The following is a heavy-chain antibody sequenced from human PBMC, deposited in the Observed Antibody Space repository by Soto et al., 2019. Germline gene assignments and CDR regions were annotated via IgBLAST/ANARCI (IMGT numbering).Heavy chain of an antibody. CDR2: IWYDGSNK. J-gene: IGHJ4*02. V-gene: IGHV3-33*01. Sequence: QVQLVESGGGVVQPGRSLRLSCAASGFTFSSYGMHWVRQAPGKGLEWVAVIWYDGSNKYYADSVKGRFTISRDNSKNTLYLQMNSMRCEDTDVYYFASTSRIGGYKPPDYWGQGTLVTVSS. CDR3: ASTSRIGGYKPPDY. D-gene: IGHD5-12*01. CDR1: GFTFSSYG.